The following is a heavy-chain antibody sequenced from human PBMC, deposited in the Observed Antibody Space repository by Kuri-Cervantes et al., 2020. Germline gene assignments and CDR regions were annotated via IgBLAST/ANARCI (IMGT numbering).Heavy chain of an antibody. CDR2: IWYDGSNK. Sequence: GESLKISCAASGFTFSSYGMHWVRQAPGKGLEWVAVIWYDGSNKYYADSVKGRFTISRDNSKNTLYLQMNSLRAEDTAVYYCARDHVAVAGNYYYYGMDVWGRGTTVTVSS. J-gene: IGHJ6*02. CDR1: GFTFSSYG. D-gene: IGHD6-19*01. V-gene: IGHV3-33*01. CDR3: ARDHVAVAGNYYYYGMDV.